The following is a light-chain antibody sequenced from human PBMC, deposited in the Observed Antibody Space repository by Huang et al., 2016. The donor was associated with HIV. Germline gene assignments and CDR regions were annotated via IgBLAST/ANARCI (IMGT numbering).Light chain of an antibody. CDR3: QQYGNLPIT. CDR1: QDISNY. Sequence: DIQMTQSPSSLSASVRDRVTITCQASQDISNYLNWYQQKQGKAPKLLIYDASNLETGVPSRFSGSGSGTDFTFTISSLRPEDTATYYCQQYGNLPITFGQGTRLEIE. J-gene: IGKJ5*01. V-gene: IGKV1-33*01. CDR2: DAS.